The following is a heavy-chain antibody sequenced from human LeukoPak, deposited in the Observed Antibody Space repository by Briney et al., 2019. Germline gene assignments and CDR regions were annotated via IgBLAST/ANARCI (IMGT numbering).Heavy chain of an antibody. V-gene: IGHV1-2*02. Sequence: GASVKVSCKASGYTFTGYYMRWVRQAPGQGLEWMGWINPNSGGTNYAQKFQGRVTMTRDTSISTAYMELSRLRSDDTAVYYCARGPRYCSSTSCSELDYWGQGTLVTVSS. D-gene: IGHD2-2*01. CDR2: INPNSGGT. CDR1: GYTFTGYY. CDR3: ARGPRYCSSTSCSELDY. J-gene: IGHJ4*02.